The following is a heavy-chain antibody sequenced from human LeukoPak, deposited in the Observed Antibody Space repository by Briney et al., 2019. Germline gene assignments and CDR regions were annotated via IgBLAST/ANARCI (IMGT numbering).Heavy chain of an antibody. CDR3: ARGGWELHDAFDI. V-gene: IGHV3-21*01. Sequence: GGSLRHSCAASGFTFSSYSMNWVRQAPGKGLEWVSSISSSSSYIYYADSVKGRFTISRDNAKNSLYLQMNSLRAEDTAVYYCARGGWELHDAFDIWGQGTMVTVSS. CDR1: GFTFSSYS. D-gene: IGHD1-26*01. J-gene: IGHJ3*02. CDR2: ISSSSSYI.